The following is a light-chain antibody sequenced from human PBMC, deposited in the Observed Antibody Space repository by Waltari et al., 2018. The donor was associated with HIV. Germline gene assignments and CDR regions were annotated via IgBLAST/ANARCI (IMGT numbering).Light chain of an antibody. CDR1: QSVSSSY. CDR3: QQYGSSPPT. V-gene: IGKV3-20*01. Sequence: ELVLTQSPGTLSLSPGARATLSCRASQSVSSSYLAWYQQKPGQAPRLLIYGASSRATGIPDRFSGSGSGTDFTLTISRLEPEDFAVYFCQQYGSSPPTFGQGTNLEIK. J-gene: IGKJ2*01. CDR2: GAS.